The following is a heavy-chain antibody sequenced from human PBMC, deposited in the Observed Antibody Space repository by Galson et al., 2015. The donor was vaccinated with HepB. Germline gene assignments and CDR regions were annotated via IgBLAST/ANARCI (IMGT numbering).Heavy chain of an antibody. V-gene: IGHV3-30*04. CDR3: ARDLGVVVWEYYFDY. CDR1: GFTFSSYA. J-gene: IGHJ4*02. CDR2: ISYDGSNK. D-gene: IGHD2-21*01. Sequence: SLRLSCAASGFTFSSYAMHWVRQAPGKGLEWVAVISYDGSNKYYADSVKGRFTISRDNSKNTLYLQMNSLRAEDTAVYYCARDLGVVVWEYYFDYWGQGTLVTVSS.